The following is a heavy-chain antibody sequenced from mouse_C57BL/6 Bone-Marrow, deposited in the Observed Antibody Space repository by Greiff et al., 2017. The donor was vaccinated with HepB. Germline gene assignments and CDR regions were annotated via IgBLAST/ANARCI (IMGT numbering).Heavy chain of an antibody. CDR2: IYPGSGNT. J-gene: IGHJ4*01. V-gene: IGHV1-76*01. Sequence: QVHVKQSGAELVRPGASVKLSCKASGYTFTDYYINWVKQRPGQGLEWIARIYPGSGNTYYNEKFKGKATLTAEKSSSTAYMQLSSLTSEDSAVYFCARREVAHYYAMDYWGQGTSVTVSS. D-gene: IGHD1-1*01. CDR3: ARREVAHYYAMDY. CDR1: GYTFTDYY.